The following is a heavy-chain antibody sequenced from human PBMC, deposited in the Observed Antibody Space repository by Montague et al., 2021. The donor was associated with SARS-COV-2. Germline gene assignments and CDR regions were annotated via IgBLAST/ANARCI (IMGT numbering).Heavy chain of an antibody. Sequence: SETLSLTCAVYGGSFSGYNWSWIRQRPGKGLEWIGEINHSGSTNYNPALKSRVTISVDTSKNQFSLKLSSVTAADTAVYYCTREGYQVLWSDYYYYGMDVWGQGTTVTVSS. V-gene: IGHV4-34*01. J-gene: IGHJ6*02. CDR3: TREGYQVLWSDYYYYGMDV. CDR1: GGSFSGYN. CDR2: INHSGST. D-gene: IGHD2-2*01.